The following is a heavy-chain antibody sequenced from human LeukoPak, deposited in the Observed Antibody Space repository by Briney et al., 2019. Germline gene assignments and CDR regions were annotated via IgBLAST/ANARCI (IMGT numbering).Heavy chain of an antibody. J-gene: IGHJ6*02. D-gene: IGHD3-10*01. CDR2: INHSGST. CDR1: GGSFSGYY. Sequence: SETLSLTCAVYGGSFSGYYWSWIRQPPGKGREWIGEINHSGSTNYNPSLKSRVTISVDTSKNQFSLKLSSVTAADTAVYYCARRHGSGSYYNLYYYYYGMDVWGQGTTVTVSS. CDR3: ARRHGSGSYYNLYYYYYGMDV. V-gene: IGHV4-34*01.